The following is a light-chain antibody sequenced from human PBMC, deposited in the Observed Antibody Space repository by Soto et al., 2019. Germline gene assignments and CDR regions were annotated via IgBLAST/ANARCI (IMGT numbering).Light chain of an antibody. J-gene: IGKJ1*01. V-gene: IGKV2-28*01. CDR1: QSLQHNNGNTL. CDR2: LAS. CDR3: MQALQTPRT. Sequence: EIVMTQSPLSLTVTPGEPASISRKSSQSLQHNNGNTLLDWYMQKPGQSPQLLIYLASRRAPGAPDRVSGSGSGTDFTLRISTVEADDAAIYYCMQALQTPRTFGQGTKLEI.